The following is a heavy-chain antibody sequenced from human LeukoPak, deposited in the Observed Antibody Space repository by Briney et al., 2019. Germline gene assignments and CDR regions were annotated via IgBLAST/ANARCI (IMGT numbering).Heavy chain of an antibody. CDR1: GDSVSSNSAA. J-gene: IGHJ4*02. V-gene: IGHV6-1*01. D-gene: IGHD6-19*01. CDR2: TYYRSKWHN. CDR3: ASALRSGWQGLFDY. Sequence: SQTLSLTCAISGDSVSSNSAAWNWIRLSPSRGLEWLGRTYYRSKWHNDYAISVKSRITISPDTSKNQFSLKLSSVTAADTAVYYCASALRSGWQGLFDYWGQGTLVTVSS.